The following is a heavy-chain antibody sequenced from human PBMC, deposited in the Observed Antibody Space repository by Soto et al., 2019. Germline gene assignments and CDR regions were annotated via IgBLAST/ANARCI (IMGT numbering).Heavy chain of an antibody. CDR1: GFTFRTYG. Sequence: QVLLVEAGGGVVQPGRSLRLSCEGSGFTFRTYGMQWVRQAPGKGLEWVAVISYDGSNKYYADSVKGRFTVSRENSQNTLYLQMNSLRAEDTAVYYCVKDSVFWRGYDGMDVWGQGTTVTVSS. D-gene: IGHD3-3*01. CDR2: ISYDGSNK. J-gene: IGHJ6*02. V-gene: IGHV3-30*18. CDR3: VKDSVFWRGYDGMDV.